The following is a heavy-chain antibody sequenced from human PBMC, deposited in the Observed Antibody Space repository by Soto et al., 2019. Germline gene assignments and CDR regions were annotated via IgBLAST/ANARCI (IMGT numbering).Heavy chain of an antibody. Sequence: GASVNGSCKASGGTFSSYAISWVRQAPGQGLEWMGGIIPIFGTANYAQKFQGRVTITADESTSTAYMELSSLRSEDTAVYYCARDREDAGTTRGLPCWFDPCRQRPLVTVSS. CDR3: ARDREDAGTTRGLPCWFDP. J-gene: IGHJ5*02. CDR2: IIPIFGTA. D-gene: IGHD1-1*01. V-gene: IGHV1-69*01. CDR1: GGTFSSYA.